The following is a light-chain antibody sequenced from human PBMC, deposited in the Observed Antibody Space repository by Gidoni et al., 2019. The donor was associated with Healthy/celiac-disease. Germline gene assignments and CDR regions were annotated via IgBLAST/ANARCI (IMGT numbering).Light chain of an antibody. V-gene: IGLV3-1*01. CDR3: QAWDSSTVV. CDR1: KLGDKY. CDR2: QDS. Sequence: SYELTQPPSVSVSPGQTASITCSGDKLGDKYACWYQQKPGQSPELVIYQDSKQPSGIPERFSGSNSGNTATLTVSGTQAMDEADYYCQAWDSSTVVFGGGTKLTVL. J-gene: IGLJ2*01.